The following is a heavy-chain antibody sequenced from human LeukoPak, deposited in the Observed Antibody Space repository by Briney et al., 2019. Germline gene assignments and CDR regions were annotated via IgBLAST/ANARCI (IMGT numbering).Heavy chain of an antibody. CDR2: IWYDGSNK. V-gene: IGHV3-33*01. J-gene: IGHJ4*02. CDR1: GFTFSSYG. Sequence: PGGSLRLSCAASGFTFSSYGMHWVRQALGEGLEWVAVIWYDGSNKYYADSVKGRFTISSDNSKDTLYLQMNSLRAEDTAVYYCARDISYDYFDYWGQGTLVTVSS. D-gene: IGHD5-12*01. CDR3: ARDISYDYFDY.